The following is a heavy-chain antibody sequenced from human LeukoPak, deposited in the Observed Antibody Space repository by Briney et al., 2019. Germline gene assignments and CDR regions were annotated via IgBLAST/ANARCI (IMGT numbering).Heavy chain of an antibody. J-gene: IGHJ4*02. CDR1: GYTFTGYY. Sequence: ASVKASCKASGYTFTGYYMHWVRQAPGQGLEWMGWINPNSGGTNYAQKFQGRVTMTRDTSISTAYMELSRLRSDDTAVYYCARAYYDSSGYSDYWGQGTLVTVSS. V-gene: IGHV1-2*02. CDR2: INPNSGGT. CDR3: ARAYYDSSGYSDY. D-gene: IGHD3-22*01.